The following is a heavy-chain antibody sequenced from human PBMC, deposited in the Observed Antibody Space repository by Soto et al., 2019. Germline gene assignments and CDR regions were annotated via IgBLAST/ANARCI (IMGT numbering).Heavy chain of an antibody. CDR3: ARRELRLEQLADYFDY. Sequence: SETLSLTCSTSGGSFSSYHWSWIRQPPGKGLEWIGYIFYSGSTTYNPSLKSRVTISLDTSKNQFSLKVSSVTAADTAVYYCARRELRLEQLADYFDYWGQGTLVTVSS. J-gene: IGHJ4*02. V-gene: IGHV4-59*01. CDR1: GGSFSSYH. CDR2: IFYSGST. D-gene: IGHD1-7*01.